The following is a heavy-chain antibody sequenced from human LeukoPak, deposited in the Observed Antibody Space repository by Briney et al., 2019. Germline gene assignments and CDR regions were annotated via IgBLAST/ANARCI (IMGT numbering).Heavy chain of an antibody. V-gene: IGHV3-23*01. J-gene: IGHJ6*03. CDR3: AKDLTMIPMDV. D-gene: IGHD3-22*01. Sequence: GGSLRLSCAASGFTFSSYGMSWVRQAPGKGLEWVSAISASGASTYYTDSVKGRFTISRDNSKNTLYLQMNSLRAEDTAVYYCAKDLTMIPMDVWGKGTTVTVSS. CDR2: ISASGAST. CDR1: GFTFSSYG.